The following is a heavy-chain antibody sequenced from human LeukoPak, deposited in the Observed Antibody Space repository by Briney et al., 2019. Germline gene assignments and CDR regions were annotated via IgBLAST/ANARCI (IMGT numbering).Heavy chain of an antibody. Sequence: PGRSLRLSCAASGFTFSSYGMHWVRQAPGKGLEWVASIDKNGREKRYVDSVEGRFTISRDNAKNSVYLQMTSLGAEDTAVYYCATYTQNFGAPGTDYWGQGTLVTVSS. J-gene: IGHJ4*02. D-gene: IGHD3-10*01. CDR3: ATYTQNFGAPGTDY. CDR1: GFTFSSYG. CDR2: IDKNGREK. V-gene: IGHV3-7*01.